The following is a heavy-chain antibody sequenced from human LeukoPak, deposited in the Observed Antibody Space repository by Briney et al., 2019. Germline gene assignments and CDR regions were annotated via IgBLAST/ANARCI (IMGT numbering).Heavy chain of an antibody. CDR2: MNPNSGNT. D-gene: IGHD6-13*01. J-gene: IGHJ6*02. Sequence: ASVKVSCKASGYTFTGYYMHWVRQATGQGLEWMGWMNPNSGNTGYAQKFQGRVTMTGNTSISTAYMELSSLRSEDTAVYYCARMSDSSSWHYYYYGMDVWGQGTTVTVSS. CDR3: ARMSDSSSWHYYYYGMDV. CDR1: GYTFTGYY. V-gene: IGHV1-8*02.